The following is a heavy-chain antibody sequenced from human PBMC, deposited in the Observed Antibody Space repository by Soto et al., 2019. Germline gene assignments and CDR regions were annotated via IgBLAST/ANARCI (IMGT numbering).Heavy chain of an antibody. CDR1: GGTFSSYA. D-gene: IGHD3-10*01. CDR2: IIPIFGTA. CDR3: AREQPGSPYEYYYYGMDV. V-gene: IGHV1-69*13. J-gene: IGHJ6*02. Sequence: ASVKVSCKASGGTFSSYAISWVRQAPGQGLEWMGGIIPIFGTANYAQKFQGRVTITADESTSTAYMELSSLRSEDTAVYYCAREQPGSPYEYYYYGMDVWGQGTTVTVSS.